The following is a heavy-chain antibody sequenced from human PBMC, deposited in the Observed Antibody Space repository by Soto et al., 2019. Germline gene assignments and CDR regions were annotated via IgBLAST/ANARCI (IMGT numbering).Heavy chain of an antibody. CDR1: RGHCGVYF. CDR3: ARGIVENASTGMAF. J-gene: IGHJ6*02. Sequence: AFRGHCGVYFVSRFSEATGRGLEWVANIKEDGSDKYYADSVKGRFTISRDNAKKSLYVQMNSLRVEDTAVYYCARGIVENASTGMAFWVHRNTV. CDR2: IKEDGSDK. D-gene: IGHD2-2*01. V-gene: IGHV3-7*01.